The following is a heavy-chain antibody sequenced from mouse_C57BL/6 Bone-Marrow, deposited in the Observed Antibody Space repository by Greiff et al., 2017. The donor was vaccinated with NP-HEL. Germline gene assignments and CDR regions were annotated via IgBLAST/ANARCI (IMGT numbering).Heavy chain of an antibody. J-gene: IGHJ3*01. CDR2: IRNKANGYPT. CDR3: ARYDGGPAY. D-gene: IGHD1-1*01. V-gene: IGHV7-3*01. Sequence: EVMLVESGGGLVQPGGSLSLSCAASGFTFTDYYMSWVRQPPGKALEWLGFIRNKANGYPTEYSASVKGRFTISRDNSQSILYLQMNALRAEDSATYYCARYDGGPAYWGQGTLVTVSA. CDR1: GFTFTDYY.